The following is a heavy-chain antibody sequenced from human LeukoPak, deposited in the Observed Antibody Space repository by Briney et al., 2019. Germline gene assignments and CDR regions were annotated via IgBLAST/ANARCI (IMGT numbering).Heavy chain of an antibody. CDR2: INHSGST. CDR1: GVSFSGYY. D-gene: IGHD3-10*01. Sequence: PSETLSLTCAVYGVSFSGYYWSWIRQPPGKGLEWIGEINHSGSTNYNPSLKSRVTISVDTSKNQFSLKLSSVTAADTAVYYCAPGGWRLDPWGQGTLVTVSS. CDR3: APGGWRLDP. J-gene: IGHJ5*02. V-gene: IGHV4-34*01.